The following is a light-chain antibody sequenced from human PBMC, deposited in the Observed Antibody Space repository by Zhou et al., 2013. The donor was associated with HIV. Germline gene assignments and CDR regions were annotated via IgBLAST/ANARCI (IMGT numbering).Light chain of an antibody. CDR1: QGISSA. CDR3: QQFNSYPTIT. V-gene: IGKV1-13*02. J-gene: IGKJ4*01. Sequence: AIQLTQSPSSLSASVGDRVTITCRASQGISSALAWYQQKPGKAPKLLIYDASSLESGVPSRFSGSGSGTDLTLTISSLQPEDFATYYCQQFNSYPTITFGGGTKVEIK. CDR2: DAS.